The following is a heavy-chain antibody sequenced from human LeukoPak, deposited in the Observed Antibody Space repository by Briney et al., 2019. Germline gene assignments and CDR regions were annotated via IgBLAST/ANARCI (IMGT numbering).Heavy chain of an antibody. CDR2: ISDSGGST. CDR3: AKQRVGLRYFDWLPDFDY. CDR1: GFTFSSYA. J-gene: IGHJ4*02. D-gene: IGHD3-9*01. V-gene: IGHV3-23*01. Sequence: KTGGSLRLSCAASGFTFSSYAMSWVRQDPGKGLEWISAISDSGGSTYYADSVKGRFTISRDNSKNTLYLQMNSLRAEDTAVYYCAKQRVGLRYFDWLPDFDYWGQGTLVTVSS.